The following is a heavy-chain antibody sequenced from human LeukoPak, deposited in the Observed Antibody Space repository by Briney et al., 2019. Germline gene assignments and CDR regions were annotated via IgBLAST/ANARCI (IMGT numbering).Heavy chain of an antibody. CDR2: INPNNGGT. CDR1: GYTFTGYY. CDR3: ARRYGDYEYYFDY. J-gene: IGHJ4*02. Sequence: ASVKVSCKASGYTFTGYYMHWVRQAPGQGLECMGWINPNNGGTNYAQKFQGRVTMTRDTSISTAYMELSRLRSDDTAVYYCARRYGDYEYYFDYWGQGTLVTVSS. V-gene: IGHV1-2*02. D-gene: IGHD4-17*01.